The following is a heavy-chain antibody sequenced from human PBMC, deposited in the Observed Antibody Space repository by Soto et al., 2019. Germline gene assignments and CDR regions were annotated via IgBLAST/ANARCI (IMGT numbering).Heavy chain of an antibody. CDR1: GFTFDDYA. J-gene: IGHJ6*03. D-gene: IGHD6-13*01. CDR3: AKGEIAARRSYYYYYYMDV. Sequence: GGSLRLSCAASGFTFDDYAMHWVRQAPGKGLEWVSGISWNSGSIGYADSVKGRFTISRDNAKNSLYLQMNSLRAEDTALYYCAKGEIAARRSYYYYYYMDVWGKGTTVTVSS. V-gene: IGHV3-9*01. CDR2: ISWNSGSI.